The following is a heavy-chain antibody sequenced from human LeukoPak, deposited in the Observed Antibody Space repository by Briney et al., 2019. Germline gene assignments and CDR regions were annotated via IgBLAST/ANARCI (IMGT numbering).Heavy chain of an antibody. V-gene: IGHV1-2*02. D-gene: IGHD6-6*01. CDR3: ARDQKYRVAARHWAGLVDY. J-gene: IGHJ4*02. CDR2: INPNSGGT. CDR1: GYTFTGYY. Sequence: GASVKVSCKASGYTFTGYYMHWVRQAPGQGLEWMGWINPNSGGTNYAQKFQGRVTMTRDTSISTAYMELSRLRSDDTAVYYCARDQKYRVAARHWAGLVDYWGQGTLVTVSS.